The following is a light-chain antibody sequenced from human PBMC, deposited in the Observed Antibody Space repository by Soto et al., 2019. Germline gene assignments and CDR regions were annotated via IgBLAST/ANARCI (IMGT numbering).Light chain of an antibody. CDR1: QALNTR. V-gene: IGKV3D-11*01. CDR3: QQRSNWWT. CDR2: LTS. J-gene: IGKJ1*01. Sequence: EIVLTQSPATLSAFPGDRVTLSCRASQALNTRLAWYQHKPGQAPRLLIYLTSNRAAGVPARFSAWGSETDFTLTISSLEPEDFAVYYCQQRSNWWTFGQGTKVEIK.